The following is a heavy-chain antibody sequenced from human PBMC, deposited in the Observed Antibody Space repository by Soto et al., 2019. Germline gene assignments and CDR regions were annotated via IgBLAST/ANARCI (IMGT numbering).Heavy chain of an antibody. D-gene: IGHD5-12*01. V-gene: IGHV1-69*01. CDR2: IIPMFGTA. Sequence: QVQLVQSGAEVKKPGSSVKVSCKASGGTFSTYGVSWVRQAPGQGLEWMGGIIPMFGTANYAQKFQGRVTITADESMTTAYMEMRSLRSDDTAVYFCAREGDRRWLHLLDFWGQGTLVTVSS. CDR3: AREGDRRWLHLLDF. CDR1: GGTFSTYG. J-gene: IGHJ4*02.